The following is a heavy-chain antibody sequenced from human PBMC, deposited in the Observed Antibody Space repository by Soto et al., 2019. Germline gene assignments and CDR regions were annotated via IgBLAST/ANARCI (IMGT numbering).Heavy chain of an antibody. V-gene: IGHV4-39*01. J-gene: IGHJ4*02. CDR1: GDSISRSSYF. Sequence: PSETLSLTCTVSGDSISRSSYFWGWIRQPPGRGLEWIGSIYYGGSTYYNPSLKSRATITVDTSKNQFSLKLSSVTAADTAVYYCAGQYKSSWYVGPLDHWGQGTLVTVSS. CDR3: AGQYKSSWYVGPLDH. CDR2: IYYGGST. D-gene: IGHD6-13*01.